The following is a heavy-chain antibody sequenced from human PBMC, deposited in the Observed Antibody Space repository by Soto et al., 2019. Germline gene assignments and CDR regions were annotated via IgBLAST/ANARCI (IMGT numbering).Heavy chain of an antibody. Sequence: QEQLVQSGAEVKKPGSSVKVSCKASGGTFGSYAISWVRQAPGQGLEWMGGIIPIPGTANYAQKFQGRVTIAADESTSTAYMELSSLRSEDTAVYYCARSQGSSTSLEIYYYYYYGMDVWGQGTTVTASS. CDR2: IIPIPGTA. V-gene: IGHV1-69*01. D-gene: IGHD2-2*01. J-gene: IGHJ6*02. CDR3: ARSQGSSTSLEIYYYYYYGMDV. CDR1: GGTFGSYA.